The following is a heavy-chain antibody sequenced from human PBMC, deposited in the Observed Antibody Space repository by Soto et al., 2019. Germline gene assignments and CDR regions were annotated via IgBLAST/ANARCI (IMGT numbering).Heavy chain of an antibody. V-gene: IGHV1-2*04. Sequence: VASVKVSCKASGYTFTGYYMHCVRQAPGQGLEWMGWINPNSGGTNYAQKFQGWVTMTRDTSISTAYMELSRLRSDDTAVYYCARDRITMIVGLPTDWGQGTLVTVSS. CDR1: GYTFTGYY. CDR3: ARDRITMIVGLPTD. D-gene: IGHD3-22*01. CDR2: INPNSGGT. J-gene: IGHJ4*02.